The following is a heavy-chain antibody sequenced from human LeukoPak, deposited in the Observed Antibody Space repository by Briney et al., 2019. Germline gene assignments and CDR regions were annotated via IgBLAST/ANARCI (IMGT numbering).Heavy chain of an antibody. D-gene: IGHD6-13*01. CDR2: ISAYNGNT. CDR1: GYTFTSYG. Sequence: GASVKVSCKASGYTFTSYGISWVRQAPGQGLEWMGWISAYNGNTNYAQKFQGRVTMTRNTSISTAYMELSSLRSEDTAVYYCARGDFSGSSLDYWGQGTLVTVSS. J-gene: IGHJ4*02. CDR3: ARGDFSGSSLDY. V-gene: IGHV1-18*01.